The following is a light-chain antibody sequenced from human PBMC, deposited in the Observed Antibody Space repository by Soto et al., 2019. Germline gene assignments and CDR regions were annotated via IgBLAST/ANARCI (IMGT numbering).Light chain of an antibody. Sequence: QSALTQPASVSGSPGQSITISCTGTSSDSVSWYQQYPGKAPKLIIYDVNNRPSGISTRFSGSKSGNTASLTISGLQAEDEADYYCDSYIVNTALDVFGGGTKLTVL. CDR3: DSYIVNTALDV. J-gene: IGLJ2*01. CDR1: SSDS. V-gene: IGLV2-14*01. CDR2: DVN.